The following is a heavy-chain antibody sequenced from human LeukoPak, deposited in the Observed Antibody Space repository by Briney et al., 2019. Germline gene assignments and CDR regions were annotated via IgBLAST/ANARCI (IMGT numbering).Heavy chain of an antibody. CDR2: IYSSGSA. V-gene: IGHV4-39*07. Sequence: SETLSLTCTVSGGSISSNSSYWDWIRQPPGKGLEWIGSIYSSGSACYNPSLKSQVTISLDTSKNQFSLKLTSVTAADTAVYYCARNNYYYYYMDVWGKGTTVTVSS. J-gene: IGHJ6*03. CDR1: GGSISSNSSY. D-gene: IGHD2/OR15-2a*01. CDR3: ARNNYYYYYMDV.